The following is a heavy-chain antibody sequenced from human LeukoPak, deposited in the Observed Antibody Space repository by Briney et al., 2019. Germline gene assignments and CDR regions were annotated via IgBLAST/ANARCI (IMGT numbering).Heavy chain of an antibody. V-gene: IGHV4-39*02. Sequence: SETLSLTCTVSGGSISGSDYYWGWIRQPPGKGLEWIGSIYFSGSYYYNPSLKSRVTISVDTSKNLFNLQLSSVTAADTAVYYCATIRPKVSAASPWGRGTMVTVSS. D-gene: IGHD6-13*01. CDR2: IYFSGSY. J-gene: IGHJ3*01. CDR3: ATIRPKVSAASP. CDR1: GGSISGSDYY.